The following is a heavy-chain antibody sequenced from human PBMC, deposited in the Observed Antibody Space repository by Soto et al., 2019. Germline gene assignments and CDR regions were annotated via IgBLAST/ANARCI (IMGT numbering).Heavy chain of an antibody. D-gene: IGHD5-12*01. CDR1: GGSISSSNW. CDR2: IYHSGST. J-gene: IGHJ4*02. Sequence: QVQLQESGPGLVKPSGTLSLTCAVSGGSISSSNWWSWVRQPPGKGLELIGEIYHSGSTNYNPSLQSRVTLSVDKSKNQFSLKLSSVTAADTAVYYCASLVATIQGDYWGQGTLVTVSS. CDR3: ASLVATIQGDY. V-gene: IGHV4-4*02.